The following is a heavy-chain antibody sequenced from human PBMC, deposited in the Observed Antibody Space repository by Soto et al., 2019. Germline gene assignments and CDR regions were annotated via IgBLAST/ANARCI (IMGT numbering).Heavy chain of an antibody. V-gene: IGHV4-30-4*01. CDR2: IYYSGST. J-gene: IGHJ4*02. CDR1: GGSISSGDYY. CDR3: ARGLARYYGPGSYYLRPKVYDY. D-gene: IGHD3-10*01. Sequence: SETLSLTCTVSGGSISSGDYYWSWIRQPPGKGLEWIGYIYYSGSTYYNPSLKSRVTISVDTSKNQFSLKLSSVTAADTAVYYCARGLARYYGPGSYYLRPKVYDYWGQGTLVTVSS.